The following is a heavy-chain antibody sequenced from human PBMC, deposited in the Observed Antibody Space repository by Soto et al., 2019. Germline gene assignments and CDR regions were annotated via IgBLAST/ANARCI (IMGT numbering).Heavy chain of an antibody. CDR3: ARVIVGATDAFDI. J-gene: IGHJ3*02. D-gene: IGHD1-26*01. CDR1: GYTFTSYA. V-gene: IGHV1-3*01. CDR2: INAGNGNT. Sequence: ASVKVSCKASGYTFTSYAMHWVRQAPGQRLERMGWINAGNGNTKYSQKFQGRVTITRDTSASTAYMELSSLRSEDTAVYYCARVIVGATDAFDIWGQGTMVTVSS.